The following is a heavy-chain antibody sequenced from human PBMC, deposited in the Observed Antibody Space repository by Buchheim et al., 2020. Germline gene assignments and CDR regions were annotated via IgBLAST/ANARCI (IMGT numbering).Heavy chain of an antibody. CDR3: TKAYYYGSGDYYSRMGYFFGMDV. J-gene: IGHJ6*02. CDR1: GFNFKNSG. D-gene: IGHD3-10*01. CDR2: ISYDGSKK. Sequence: QVQVVESGGGVVQPGGSPRLSCGASGFNFKNSGMHWVRQAPGKGLEWVAVISYDGSKKFYGDSVKGRFTISRDNSKNMVYFQMNSLRAEDTAVYYCTKAYYYGSGDYYSRMGYFFGMDVWGPGTT. V-gene: IGHV3-30*18.